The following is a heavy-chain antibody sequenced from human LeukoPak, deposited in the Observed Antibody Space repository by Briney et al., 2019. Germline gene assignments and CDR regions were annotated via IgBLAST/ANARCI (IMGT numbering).Heavy chain of an antibody. CDR1: GFTFSSYA. V-gene: IGHV3-23*01. Sequence: GGSLRLSCAASGFTFSSYAMTWVRQAPGRGLEWVSAICGSGGSTYYADSVKGRFTISRDNSQNTLYLQMNSLRAEDTAVYYCAKDPAVGGTAEYFQHWGQGTLVTVSS. CDR3: AKDPAVGGTAEYFQH. J-gene: IGHJ1*01. CDR2: ICGSGGST. D-gene: IGHD1-26*01.